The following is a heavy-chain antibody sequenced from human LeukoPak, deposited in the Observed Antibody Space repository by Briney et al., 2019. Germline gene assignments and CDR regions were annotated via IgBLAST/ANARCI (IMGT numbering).Heavy chain of an antibody. Sequence: GSLRLSCAASGFTFRSYWMHLVRLAPGKGLVWVSRINTYGSSTSYADSVKGRFTISRDNAKNTLYLQMHSLRAEDTAVYYCASFDYSSGLPTNWGQGTLVTVSS. V-gene: IGHV3-74*01. CDR3: ASFDYSSGLPTN. CDR1: GFTFRSYW. J-gene: IGHJ4*02. D-gene: IGHD6-19*01. CDR2: INTYGSST.